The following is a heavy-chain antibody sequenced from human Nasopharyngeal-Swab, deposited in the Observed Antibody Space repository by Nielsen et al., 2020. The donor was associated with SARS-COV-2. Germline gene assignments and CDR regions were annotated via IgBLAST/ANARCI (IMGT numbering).Heavy chain of an antibody. CDR3: ARMEMATSILARY. V-gene: IGHV3-20*04. Sequence: GESLKISCAASRFTFDDYGMSWVRQAPGKGLEWVSGINWNGGSTGYADSVKGRFTISRDNAKNSLYLQMHSLRAEDTDLYYCARMEMATSILARYWGQGTLVTVSS. D-gene: IGHD5-24*01. CDR1: RFTFDDYG. J-gene: IGHJ4*02. CDR2: INWNGGST.